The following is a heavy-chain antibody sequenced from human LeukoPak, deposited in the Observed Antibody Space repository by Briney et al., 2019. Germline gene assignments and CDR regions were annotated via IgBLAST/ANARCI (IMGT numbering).Heavy chain of an antibody. CDR3: ARVTPLSWYGYNWFDP. Sequence: ASVKVSCKASGGTFSSYAISWVRQAPGQGLEWMGGIIPIFGTANYAQKFQGGVTITADESTSTAYMELSSLRSEDTAVYYCARVTPLSWYGYNWFDPWGQGTLVTVSS. CDR1: GGTFSSYA. D-gene: IGHD6-13*01. J-gene: IGHJ5*02. CDR2: IIPIFGTA. V-gene: IGHV1-69*13.